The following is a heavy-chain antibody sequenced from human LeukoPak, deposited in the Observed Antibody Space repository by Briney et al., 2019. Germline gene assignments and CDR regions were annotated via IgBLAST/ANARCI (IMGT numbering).Heavy chain of an antibody. V-gene: IGHV4-4*07. Sequence: SETLSLTCTVSGGSISSYYWSWIRQPAGKGLEWIGRIYTSGSTNYNPSLKSRVTMSVDTSKNQFSLKLSSVTAADTAVYCCARYDFWSGYPPGTYYYYMDVWGKGTTVTVSS. J-gene: IGHJ6*03. CDR1: GGSISSYY. CDR3: ARYDFWSGYPPGTYYYYMDV. D-gene: IGHD3-3*01. CDR2: IYTSGST.